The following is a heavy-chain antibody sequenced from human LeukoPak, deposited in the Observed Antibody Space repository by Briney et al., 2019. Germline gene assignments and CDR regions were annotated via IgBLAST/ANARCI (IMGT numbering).Heavy chain of an antibody. D-gene: IGHD6-13*01. Sequence: ASVRVSCKASGYTFKGYYMHWVRQAPGQGLEWMGWINPNSDGTNYAQKFQGRVSMTRDTSINTVYMELSSLRSDDTAVYYCARRSSSSWYDYWGQRTLVTVSS. V-gene: IGHV1-2*02. J-gene: IGHJ4*02. CDR3: ARRSSSSWYDY. CDR1: GYTFKGYY. CDR2: INPNSDGT.